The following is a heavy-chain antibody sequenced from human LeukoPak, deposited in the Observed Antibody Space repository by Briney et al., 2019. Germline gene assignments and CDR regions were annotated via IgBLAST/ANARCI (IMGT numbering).Heavy chain of an antibody. V-gene: IGHV3-30-3*01. Sequence: GGSLRLSCATSGFTFNSYTMHWVRQAPGKGLEWVAVAGMSYLGSDKSYADSVKGRFTISRDNCRNTLYLQMNSLRAEDTAVYYCARDHNGYGYFDYWGQGTLVTVSA. CDR1: GFTFNSYT. J-gene: IGHJ4*02. D-gene: IGHD2-8*01. CDR3: ARDHNGYGYFDY. CDR2: AGMSYLGSDK.